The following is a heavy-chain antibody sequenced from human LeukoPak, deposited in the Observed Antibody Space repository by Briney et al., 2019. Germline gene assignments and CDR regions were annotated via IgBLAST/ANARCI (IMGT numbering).Heavy chain of an antibody. CDR2: IYPGDSDT. J-gene: IGHJ3*02. CDR3: AGTYYYDSSGYRYAFDI. CDR1: GYSFTSYW. V-gene: IGHV5-51*01. D-gene: IGHD3-22*01. Sequence: GESLKISCKGSGYSFTSYWIGWVRQMPGKGLEWMGIIYPGDSDTRHSPSFQGQVTISADKSISTAYLQWSSLKASDTAMYYCAGTYYYDSSGYRYAFDIWGQGTMVTVSS.